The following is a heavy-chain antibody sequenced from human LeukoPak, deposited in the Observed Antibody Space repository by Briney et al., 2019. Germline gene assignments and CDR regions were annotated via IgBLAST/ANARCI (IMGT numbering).Heavy chain of an antibody. V-gene: IGHV3-21*01. CDR2: ISSSSSYI. D-gene: IGHD3-9*01. CDR3: ARAGMTGYYDGDY. Sequence: GGSLRLSCAASGLTFSSYSMNWVRQAPGKGLEWVSSISSSSSYIYYADSVKGRFTISRDNAKNSLYLQMNSLRAEDTAVYYCARAGMTGYYDGDYWGQGTLVTVSS. J-gene: IGHJ4*02. CDR1: GLTFSSYS.